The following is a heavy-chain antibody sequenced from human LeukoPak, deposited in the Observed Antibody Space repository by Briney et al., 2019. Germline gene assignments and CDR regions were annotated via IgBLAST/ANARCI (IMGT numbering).Heavy chain of an antibody. CDR1: GFTFSSYA. CDR2: ISGGGSST. D-gene: IGHD6-19*01. CDR3: AKTREYSSSPCDY. Sequence: GGSLRLSCAASGFTFSSYAMTWVRQAPGKGLDWVSGISGGGSSTYYADSVKGRFAISRDNSKNTLYLHMNSLRGEDTAVYYCAKTREYSSSPCDYWGQGTLVTVSS. V-gene: IGHV3-23*01. J-gene: IGHJ4*02.